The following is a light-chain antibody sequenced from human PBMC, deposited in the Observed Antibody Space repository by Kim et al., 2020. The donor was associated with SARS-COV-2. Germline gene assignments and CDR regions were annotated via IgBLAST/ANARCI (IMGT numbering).Light chain of an antibody. CDR3: SSYTSSSTVV. CDR2: DVS. Sequence: GQSITISCTGTSSDVGGYNYVSWYQQYPGKAPKLMIYDVSKRPSGVSNRFSGSKSGNTASLTISGLQAEDEADYYCSSYTSSSTVVFGGGTQLTVL. CDR1: SSDVGGYNY. J-gene: IGLJ2*01. V-gene: IGLV2-14*03.